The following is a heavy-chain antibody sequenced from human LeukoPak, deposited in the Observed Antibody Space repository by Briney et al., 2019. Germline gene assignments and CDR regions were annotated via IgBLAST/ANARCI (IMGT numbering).Heavy chain of an antibody. D-gene: IGHD6-19*01. J-gene: IGHJ4*02. V-gene: IGHV3-9*01. CDR2: ISWNSGRI. CDR3: AKDPGTGYSSGWTLYYFDY. CDR1: GFTFDDYA. Sequence: TGGSLRLSCAASGFTFDDYAMHWVRQAPGKGLEWVSGISWNSGRIGYADSVKGRFTISRDNAKNSLFLQMNSLRAEDTALYYCAKDPGTGYSSGWTLYYFDYWGQGALVTVSS.